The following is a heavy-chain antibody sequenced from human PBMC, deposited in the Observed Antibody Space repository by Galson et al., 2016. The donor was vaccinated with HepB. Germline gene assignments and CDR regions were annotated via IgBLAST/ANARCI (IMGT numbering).Heavy chain of an antibody. D-gene: IGHD6-19*01. CDR2: LYYSGRP. CDR1: GASISGYY. CDR3: ARDDSGGWYGFHYGIDV. Sequence: ETLSLTCTVSGASISGYYLSWIRQPPGKALEWIGYLYYSGRPTYNPSLKSRVTISVDTSKNQLSLKLSSVTAADTAVYYCARDDSGGWYGFHYGIDVWGQGTTVTVSS. V-gene: IGHV4-59*01. J-gene: IGHJ6*02.